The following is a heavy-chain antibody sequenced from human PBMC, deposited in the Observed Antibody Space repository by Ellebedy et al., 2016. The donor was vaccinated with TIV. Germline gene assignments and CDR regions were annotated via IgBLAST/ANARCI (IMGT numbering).Heavy chain of an antibody. D-gene: IGHD6-19*01. CDR2: ISSSDTTI. Sequence: LSLTCSVSDDSIKTYYWSWIRQAPGKGLEWFSYISSSDTTIYYADSVKGRFTMSRDNAKYSLYLQMNSLRVEDTAIYYCARDYSTGWFDYWGQGILVTVFS. CDR1: DDSIKTYY. CDR3: ARDYSTGWFDY. V-gene: IGHV3-11*01. J-gene: IGHJ4*02.